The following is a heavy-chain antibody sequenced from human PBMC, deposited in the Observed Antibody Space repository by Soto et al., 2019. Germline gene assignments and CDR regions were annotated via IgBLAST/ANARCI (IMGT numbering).Heavy chain of an antibody. J-gene: IGHJ6*02. V-gene: IGHV3-23*01. CDR3: AKDGAARGYSYVDYYYGMDV. D-gene: IGHD5-18*01. CDR2: ISGSGGST. CDR1: GFTFSSYA. Sequence: GGSLRLSCAASGFTFSSYAMSWVRQAPGKGLEWVSAISGSGGSTYYADSVKGRFTISRDNSKNTLYLQMNSLRAEDTAVYYCAKDGAARGYSYVDYYYGMDVWGQGTTVTVSS.